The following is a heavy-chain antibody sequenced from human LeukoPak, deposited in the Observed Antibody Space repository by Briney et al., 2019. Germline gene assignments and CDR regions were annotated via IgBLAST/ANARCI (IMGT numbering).Heavy chain of an antibody. J-gene: IGHJ2*01. Sequence: RGSLRLSCAASTFTFSDYSMSWVRQAPGRGLEWVANIKEDGSEEDYVDSVKGRFTISRDNAKNSVYLQLNSLTPEDTAVYYCARDLRAGGTWSYGVYFDLWGRGTLVTVSS. CDR1: TFTFSDYS. D-gene: IGHD4-17*01. CDR3: ARDLRAGGTWSYGVYFDL. V-gene: IGHV3-7*01. CDR2: IKEDGSEE.